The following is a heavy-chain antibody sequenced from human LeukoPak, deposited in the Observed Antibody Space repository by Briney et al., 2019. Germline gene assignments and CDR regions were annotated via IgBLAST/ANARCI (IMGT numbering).Heavy chain of an antibody. J-gene: IGHJ4*02. CDR3: ARLQGGSRYYDFWSGYSFDY. CDR2: IYYSGST. D-gene: IGHD3-3*01. V-gene: IGHV4-59*08. CDR1: GGSISSYY. Sequence: PSETQSLTCTVSGGSISSYYWSWIRQPPGKGLEWIGYIYYSGSTNYNPSLKSRVTISVDTSKNQFSLKLSSVTAADTAVYYCARLQGGSRYYDFWSGYSFDYWGQGTLVTVSS.